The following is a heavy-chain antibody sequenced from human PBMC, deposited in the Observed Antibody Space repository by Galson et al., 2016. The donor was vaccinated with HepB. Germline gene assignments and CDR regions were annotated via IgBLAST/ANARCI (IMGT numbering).Heavy chain of an antibody. CDR2: IQPEGSEK. D-gene: IGHD6-13*01. CDR3: ARGIATPGVDY. V-gene: IGHV3-7*01. CDR1: GFTFRTYW. J-gene: IGHJ4*02. Sequence: SLRLSCAASGFTFRTYWINWVRQGPGKGLEWVANIQPEGSEKYYVDSVKGRFTISRDNAKNSLYLQMNSLKAEDTAVYYCARGIATPGVDYWGQGALVTVSS.